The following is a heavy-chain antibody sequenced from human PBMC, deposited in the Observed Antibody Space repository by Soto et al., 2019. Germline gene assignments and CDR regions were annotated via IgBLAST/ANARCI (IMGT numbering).Heavy chain of an antibody. CDR2: IIPIFGTA. CDR1: GGTFSSYA. Sequence: QVQLVQSGDEVKKPGSSVKVSCKASGGTFSSYAISWVRQAPGQGLQWMGGIIPIFGTANYAQKFQGRVTITADESTSTAYMELSRLRSEDTSVYYCAREYYDSSGLTFVDYYYGMDVWGQGTTVTVSS. CDR3: AREYYDSSGLTFVDYYYGMDV. D-gene: IGHD3-22*01. J-gene: IGHJ6*02. V-gene: IGHV1-69*01.